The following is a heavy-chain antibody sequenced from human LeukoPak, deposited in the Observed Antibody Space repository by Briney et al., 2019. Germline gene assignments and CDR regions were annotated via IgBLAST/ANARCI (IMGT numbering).Heavy chain of an antibody. CDR3: VRGFDGYFGFDL. Sequence: PGGSLRLSCAASGFIFSTYWMSWVRLAPGKGLEWVASINQDGSETFYVDSVKGRFTISRDNGKNSMFVQMDSLRAEDTAVYYCVRGFDGYFGFDLWGQGTMVTVSS. J-gene: IGHJ3*01. V-gene: IGHV3-7*05. D-gene: IGHD5-24*01. CDR2: INQDGSET. CDR1: GFIFSTYW.